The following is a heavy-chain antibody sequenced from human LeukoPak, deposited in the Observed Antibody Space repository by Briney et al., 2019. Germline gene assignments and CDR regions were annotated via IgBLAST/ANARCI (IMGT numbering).Heavy chain of an antibody. J-gene: IGHJ4*02. Sequence: ASVKVSCKASGYTFTGYYMHWVRQAPGQGLEWMGWINPHSGGTNYAQKFQGRVTMTRDTSISTAYMDLSRLRSDDTAVYYCARAHEYGDLLIDYWGQGTLVTVSS. D-gene: IGHD4-17*01. CDR3: ARAHEYGDLLIDY. CDR2: INPHSGGT. CDR1: GYTFTGYY. V-gene: IGHV1-2*02.